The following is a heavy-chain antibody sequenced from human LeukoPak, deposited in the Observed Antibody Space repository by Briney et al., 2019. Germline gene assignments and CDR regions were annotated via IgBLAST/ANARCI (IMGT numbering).Heavy chain of an antibody. CDR3: ARDPGTIFGAPGYMDV. D-gene: IGHD3-3*01. CDR2: INPNSGGT. V-gene: IGHV1-2*02. CDR1: GCTFTGYY. Sequence: VASVKVSCKASGCTFTGYYMHWVRQAPGQGLEWMGWINPNSGGTNYAQKFQGRVTMTRDTSISTAYMELSRLRSDDTAVYYCARDPGTIFGAPGYMDVWGKGTTVTVSS. J-gene: IGHJ6*03.